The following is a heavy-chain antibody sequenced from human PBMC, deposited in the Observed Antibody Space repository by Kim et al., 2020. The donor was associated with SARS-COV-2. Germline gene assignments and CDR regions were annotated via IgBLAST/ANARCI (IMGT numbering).Heavy chain of an antibody. J-gene: IGHJ4*02. D-gene: IGHD2-8*02. Sequence: MDSVKGRFAISRDNAKKSFYLQMNGRVAEDTTVYYCARNYWYYFDYWGQGALVTVSS. CDR3: ARNYWYYFDY. V-gene: IGHV3-7*03.